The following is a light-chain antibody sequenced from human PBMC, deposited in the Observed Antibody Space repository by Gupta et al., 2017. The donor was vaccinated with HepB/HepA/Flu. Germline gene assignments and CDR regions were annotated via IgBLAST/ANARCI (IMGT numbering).Light chain of an antibody. CDR1: SYNVGSND. J-gene: IGLJ2*01. V-gene: IGLV1-44*01. CDR3: AAGDDSMNSVL. CDR2: IHN. Sequence: HMVNSARSGTSYNVGSNDVNCYQHRPATAPKLLMYIHNQRTSGAPDRFSGAKSGTSASLTTIGLQADDEADYYCAAGDDSMNSVLFGGGTKLTVL.